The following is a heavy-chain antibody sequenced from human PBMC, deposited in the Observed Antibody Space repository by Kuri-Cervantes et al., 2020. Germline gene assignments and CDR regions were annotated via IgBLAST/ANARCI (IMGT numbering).Heavy chain of an antibody. D-gene: IGHD3-3*01. V-gene: IGHV1-69*04. CDR2: IIPILGIA. Sequence: SVKVSCKASGGTFSSYTISWVRQAPGQGLEWMGRIIPILGIANYAQKFQGRVTITADKSTSTVYMELSSLRSEDTAVYYCARDLFRGSVFLEWSPPQRFGYCGQGILV. J-gene: IGHJ4*02. CDR3: ARDLFRGSVFLEWSPPQRFGY. CDR1: GGTFSSYT.